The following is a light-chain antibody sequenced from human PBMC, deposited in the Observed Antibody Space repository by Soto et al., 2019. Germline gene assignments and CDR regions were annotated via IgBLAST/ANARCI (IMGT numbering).Light chain of an antibody. V-gene: IGKV1-5*03. J-gene: IGKJ1*01. CDR3: QQYTDKWT. Sequence: DIQMTQSPSTLSASVGDRVTITCRASQSISSWLAWYQQKPGKAPNLLIYKASSLQSGVPSRFSGSGSGTEFTLTISSLQPDDCGTYYCQQYTDKWTFGQGTKVDIK. CDR1: QSISSW. CDR2: KAS.